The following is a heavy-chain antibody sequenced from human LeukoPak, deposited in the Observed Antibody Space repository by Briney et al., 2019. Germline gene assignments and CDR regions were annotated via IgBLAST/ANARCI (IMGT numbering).Heavy chain of an antibody. V-gene: IGHV3-21*01. D-gene: IGHD4-17*01. J-gene: IGHJ3*02. Sequence: AGSLTLSCAASGFTFSSYSRNWLRQAPGMGLDWVSSISISSSYIYYADSVKGRFTISRDTSKNSLYLLMNSLRAEDTALYYCTRDGDYCDYVSLISDPFDIWGQGTMVTVSS. CDR1: GFTFSSYS. CDR3: TRDGDYCDYVSLISDPFDI. CDR2: ISISSSYI.